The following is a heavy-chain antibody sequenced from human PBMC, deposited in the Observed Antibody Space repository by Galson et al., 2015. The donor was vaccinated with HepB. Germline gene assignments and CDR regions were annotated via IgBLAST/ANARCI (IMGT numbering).Heavy chain of an antibody. V-gene: IGHV1-18*01. CDR1: GYTFTSYG. D-gene: IGHD3-10*01. CDR3: ARDSGYYYGSGSYYNFLGYYYYYMDV. CDR2: ISAYNGNT. Sequence: SVKVSCKASGYTFTSYGISWVRQAPGQGLEWMGWISAYNGNTNYAQKLQGRVTMTTDTSTSTAYMELRSLRSDDTAVYYCARDSGYYYGSGSYYNFLGYYYYYMDVWGKGTTVTVSS. J-gene: IGHJ6*03.